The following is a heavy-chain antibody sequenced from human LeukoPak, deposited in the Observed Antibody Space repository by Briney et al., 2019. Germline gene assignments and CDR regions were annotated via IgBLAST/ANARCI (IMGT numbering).Heavy chain of an antibody. CDR1: GYTFTGYY. D-gene: IGHD6-13*01. J-gene: IGHJ6*03. Sequence: ASVKVSCKASGYTFTGYYMHWVRQAPGQGLEWMGWINPNSGGTNYAQKFQGRVTMTRDTSISTAYMELSRLRSDDTAVYYCARDGTTTEYSSSWQDYYYYYMDVWGKGTTVTVSS. CDR2: INPNSGGT. CDR3: ARDGTTTEYSSSWQDYYYYYMDV. V-gene: IGHV1-2*02.